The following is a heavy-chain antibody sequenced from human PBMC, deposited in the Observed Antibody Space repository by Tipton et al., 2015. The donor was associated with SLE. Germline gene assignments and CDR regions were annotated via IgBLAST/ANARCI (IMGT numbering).Heavy chain of an antibody. CDR2: IYHRGNT. Sequence: TLSLTCTVSGGSISSYYWSWIRQPPGKGLEWIGSIYHRGNTYYNPSLRSRVTLSVDTTNNYFSLTLTSVTAADTALYYCARENSGSLDENYYYYMDVWGKGTTVTVSS. V-gene: IGHV4-38-2*02. J-gene: IGHJ6*03. D-gene: IGHD1-26*01. CDR3: ARENSGSLDENYYYYMDV. CDR1: GGSISSYY.